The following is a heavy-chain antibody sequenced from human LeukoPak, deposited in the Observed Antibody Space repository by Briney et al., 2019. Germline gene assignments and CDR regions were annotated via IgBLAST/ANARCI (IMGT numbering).Heavy chain of an antibody. Sequence: VASMKVSCKASGGTFSSYAISWVRQAPGQGLEWMGGIIPIFGTANYAQKFQGRVTMTRDMSTSTVYMELSSLRSEDTAVYYCARERSSGYNDAFDIWGQGTMVTVSS. D-gene: IGHD3-22*01. CDR1: GGTFSSYA. CDR2: IIPIFGTA. V-gene: IGHV1-69*05. CDR3: ARERSSGYNDAFDI. J-gene: IGHJ3*02.